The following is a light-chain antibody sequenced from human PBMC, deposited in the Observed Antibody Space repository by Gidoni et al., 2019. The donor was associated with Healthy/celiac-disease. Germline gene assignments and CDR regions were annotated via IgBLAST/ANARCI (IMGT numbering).Light chain of an antibody. CDR1: QSVGSY. V-gene: IGKV3-11*01. CDR3: QQRSNWPMYT. CDR2: DAS. J-gene: IGKJ2*01. Sequence: EIVLTQSPATLSLSPGERATLSCRASQSVGSYLAWYQQKPGQAPRLLIYDASNRATGIPARFGGSGSGTDFTLTISSLEPEDFAVYYCQQRSNWPMYTFGQGTKLEIK.